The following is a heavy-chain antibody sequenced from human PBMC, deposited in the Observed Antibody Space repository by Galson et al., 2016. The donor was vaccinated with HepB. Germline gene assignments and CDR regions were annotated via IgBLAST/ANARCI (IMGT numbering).Heavy chain of an antibody. J-gene: IGHJ2*01. Sequence: SLRLSCAASGFSFRSYAMYWVRQAPGKGLECVSGIGSNGGSTYYADSVKGRFTISRDNSDNTLYLQMSSLRTEDTALYFCTKGRGQYVPASRYFDLWGRGTLVTVSS. V-gene: IGHV3-64*04. D-gene: IGHD1-26*01. CDR2: IGSNGGST. CDR3: TKGRGQYVPASRYFDL. CDR1: GFSFRSYA.